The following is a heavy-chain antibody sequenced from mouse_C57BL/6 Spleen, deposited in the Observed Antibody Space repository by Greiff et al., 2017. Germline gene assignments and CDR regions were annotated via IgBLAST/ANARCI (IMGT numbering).Heavy chain of an antibody. D-gene: IGHD3-2*02. CDR3: ARSGSSGYSAWVAY. V-gene: IGHV14-3*01. J-gene: IGHJ3*01. Sequence: EVQLQQSVAELVRPGASVKLSCTASGFNIKNSYMHWVKQRPEQSLEWIGRIDPANGNTKYAPKIQGKATITADTSSNTAYLQLSSLTSEDTAIYYGARSGSSGYSAWVAYWGQGTLVTVSA. CDR2: IDPANGNT. CDR1: GFNIKNSY.